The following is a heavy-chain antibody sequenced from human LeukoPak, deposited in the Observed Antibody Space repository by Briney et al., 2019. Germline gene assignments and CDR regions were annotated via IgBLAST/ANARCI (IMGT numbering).Heavy chain of an antibody. CDR3: AKGGYSSPSPPDY. CDR1: GFTFSSDA. V-gene: IGHV3-23*01. Sequence: GGSLRLSCAASGFTFSSDAVTWVRQAPGKGLEWVSAISGSCGSTYYDDSVKGHFTISRDNSKNTLYLQMNSLRAEDTAMYYCAKGGYSSPSPPDYWGQGTLVTVSS. J-gene: IGHJ4*02. CDR2: ISGSCGST. D-gene: IGHD6-13*01.